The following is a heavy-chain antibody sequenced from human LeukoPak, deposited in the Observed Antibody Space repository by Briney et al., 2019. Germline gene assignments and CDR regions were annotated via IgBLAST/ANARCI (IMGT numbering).Heavy chain of an antibody. CDR1: GYSFTSYY. J-gene: IGHJ4*02. CDR3: ATISAELEGFGELLYTFDY. V-gene: IGHV1-46*01. CDR2: INPSVRST. D-gene: IGHD3-10*01. Sequence: ASVKVSCKASGYSFTSYYIHWVRQAPGQGLEWMGIINPSVRSTIYAQKFQGRLTMTRDTSTSTVYMELSSLTSEDMEVYYCATISAELEGFGELLYTFDYWGQGTLVTVSS.